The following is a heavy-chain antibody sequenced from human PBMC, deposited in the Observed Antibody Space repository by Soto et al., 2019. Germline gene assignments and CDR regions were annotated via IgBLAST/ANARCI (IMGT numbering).Heavy chain of an antibody. CDR2: IYSGGNT. Sequence: PGGSLRLSCAASGFTVSNNYMSWVRQAPGKGLEWASVIYSGGNTYYADSVKGRFTISRDSSRNTVYLQMNSLRAEDTAVYYCAKEVWSGPMDVWGQGTTVTVSS. D-gene: IGHD3-3*01. J-gene: IGHJ6*02. CDR3: AKEVWSGPMDV. CDR1: GFTVSNNY. V-gene: IGHV3-53*05.